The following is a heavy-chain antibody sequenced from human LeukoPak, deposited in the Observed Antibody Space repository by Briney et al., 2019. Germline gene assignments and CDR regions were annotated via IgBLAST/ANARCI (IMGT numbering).Heavy chain of an antibody. CDR1: GYSFTSYW. CDR2: IYPGDSDT. J-gene: IGHJ3*02. CDR3: AAGRDCSSTSCYGTDAFDI. V-gene: IGHV5-51*01. D-gene: IGHD2-2*01. Sequence: RGESLKISCKGSGYSFTSYWIGWVRQMPGKGLEWMGIIYPGDSDTRYSPSFQGQVTISADKSISTAYLQWSSLKASDTAMYYCAAGRDCSSTSCYGTDAFDIWGQGTMVTVSS.